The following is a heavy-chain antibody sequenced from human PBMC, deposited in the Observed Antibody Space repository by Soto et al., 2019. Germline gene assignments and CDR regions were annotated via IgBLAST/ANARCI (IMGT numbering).Heavy chain of an antibody. CDR1: GYNFISYW. D-gene: IGHD2-2*01. CDR2: IDPSDSYT. J-gene: IGHJ4*02. Sequence: GESLKISCKASGYNFISYWINWVRQKPGKGLEWMGRIDPSDSYTNYSPSFQGHVTISADKSISTAYLQWSSLKASDTAMYYCTKQGGHQPTDDWGQGTLVTVSS. V-gene: IGHV5-10-1*01. CDR3: TKQGGHQPTDD.